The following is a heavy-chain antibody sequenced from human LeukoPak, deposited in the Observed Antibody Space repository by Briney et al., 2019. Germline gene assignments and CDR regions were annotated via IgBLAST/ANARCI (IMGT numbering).Heavy chain of an antibody. V-gene: IGHV3-7*03. CDR2: INQDGSEN. Sequence: GGSLRLSCAASGFTFSNNWMSWVRQAPGKGLEWVANINQDGSENYYVDSVKGRFTISRDNAKNSLFLQMNSLTAADTAVYYCARAGSDYYGSGSYCDYWGQGTLVTVSS. D-gene: IGHD3-10*01. CDR1: GFTFSNNW. J-gene: IGHJ4*02. CDR3: ARAGSDYYGSGSYCDY.